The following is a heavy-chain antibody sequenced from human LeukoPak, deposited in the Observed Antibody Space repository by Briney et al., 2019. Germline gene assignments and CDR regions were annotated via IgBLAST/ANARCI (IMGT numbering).Heavy chain of an antibody. V-gene: IGHV3-23*01. D-gene: IGHD2-15*01. CDR2: ISVSRGST. Sequence: QPGGSLRLSCAASGFTFSRNAMRWVRQAPGKGLEWVSGISVSRGSTYYADSVKGRFTISRDNSKNTLYLQMNSLRAEDTAVYYCAKAGVVVAATAYFDYWGQGTLVTVSS. CDR3: AKAGVVVAATAYFDY. CDR1: GFTFSRNA. J-gene: IGHJ4*02.